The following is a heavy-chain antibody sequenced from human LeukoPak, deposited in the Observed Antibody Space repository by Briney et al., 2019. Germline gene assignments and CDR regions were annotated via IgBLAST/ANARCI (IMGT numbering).Heavy chain of an antibody. CDR1: GGSISSYY. D-gene: IGHD2-8*01. CDR3: ASQALYCTNDVCYYGWFDP. J-gene: IGHJ5*02. Sequence: SETLSLTCTVSGGSISSYYWSWIRQPAGKGLEWIGRIYTSGSTNYNPSLKSRVTMSVDTSKNQFSLKLSSVTAADTAVYYCASQALYCTNDVCYYGWFDPWGQGTLVTVSS. V-gene: IGHV4-4*07. CDR2: IYTSGST.